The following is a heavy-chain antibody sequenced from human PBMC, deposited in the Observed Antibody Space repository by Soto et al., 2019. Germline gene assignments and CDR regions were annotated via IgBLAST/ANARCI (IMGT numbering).Heavy chain of an antibody. CDR3: ALIDYYYDSSGYSSYYYGMDV. V-gene: IGHV5-10-1*01. CDR2: IDPSDSYT. D-gene: IGHD3-22*01. Sequence: PGDSLKISCKGSGYSFTSYWISWVRQMPGKGLEWKGRIDPSDSYTNYSPSFQGHVTISADKSISTAYLQWSSLKASDTAMYYCALIDYYYDSSGYSSYYYGMDVWGQGTTVTVYS. J-gene: IGHJ6*02. CDR1: GYSFTSYW.